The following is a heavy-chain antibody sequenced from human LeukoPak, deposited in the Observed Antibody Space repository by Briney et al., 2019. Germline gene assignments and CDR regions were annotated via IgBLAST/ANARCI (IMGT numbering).Heavy chain of an antibody. J-gene: IGHJ4*02. D-gene: IGHD1-26*01. Sequence: GGSLRLSCAASGFTFSSYGMHWVRQAPGKGLEWVAFIRYDGSNKYYADSVKGRFTISRDNSKNTLYLQMNSLRAEDTAVYYCAKDLLGSHYPWYWGQGTLVTVSS. CDR1: GFTFSSYG. V-gene: IGHV3-30*02. CDR3: AKDLLGSHYPWY. CDR2: IRYDGSNK.